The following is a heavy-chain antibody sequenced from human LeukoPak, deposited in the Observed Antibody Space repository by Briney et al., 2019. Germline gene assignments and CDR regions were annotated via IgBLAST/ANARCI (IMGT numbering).Heavy chain of an antibody. CDR1: GYTFTSYD. CDR2: MNPNSGNT. D-gene: IGHD6-13*01. Sequence: GASVKVSCKASGYTFTSYDIKWVRQATGQGLEWMGWMNPNSGNTGYAQKFQGRVTITRNTSISTAYMELSSLRSEDTAVYYCARGRAAAGSKGYYFDYWGQGPRVTVSS. V-gene: IGHV1-8*03. CDR3: ARGRAAAGSKGYYFDY. J-gene: IGHJ4*02.